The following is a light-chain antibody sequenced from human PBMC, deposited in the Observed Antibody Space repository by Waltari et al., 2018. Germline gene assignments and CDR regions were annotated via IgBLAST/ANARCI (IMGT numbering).Light chain of an antibody. CDR1: SGHSTNI. J-gene: IGLJ3*02. Sequence: QLVLTQSPSLSASLGASVKLTCTLSSGHSTNIIAWLQQQPEKGPRYLMNVNSDGSHNKGVGIPARFSGSSSVAERYRTISSLQSEDEADYYCQTGGHGTWVFGGGTRLTVL. CDR3: QTGGHGTWV. CDR2: VNSDGSH. V-gene: IGLV4-69*01.